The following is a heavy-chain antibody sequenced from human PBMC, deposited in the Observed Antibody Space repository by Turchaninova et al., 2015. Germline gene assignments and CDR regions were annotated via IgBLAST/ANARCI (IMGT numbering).Heavy chain of an antibody. D-gene: IGHD4-17*01. CDR3: ARALYGDYVGGLDV. V-gene: IGHV2-70*01. Sequence: RTSGMCVSWIRQPPGKALEWLALIDWDGEKNYRTSLKTRLTISKDTSKNQVVLKMTNMDPVDTATYYCARALYGDYVGGLDVWGQGATVTVSS. J-gene: IGHJ6*02. CDR2: IDWDGEK. CDR1: RTSGMC.